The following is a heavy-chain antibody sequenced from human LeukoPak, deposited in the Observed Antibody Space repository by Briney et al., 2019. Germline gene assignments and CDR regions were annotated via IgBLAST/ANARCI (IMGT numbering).Heavy chain of an antibody. CDR3: ARSNWDSNVGIDY. J-gene: IGHJ4*02. D-gene: IGHD1-7*01. CDR2: MYYSGIT. V-gene: IGHV4-39*01. Sequence: KSSETLSLICTVSGGSISSSSYYWGWIRQPPGKGLEWIGTMYYSGITYYNPSLKSRVTTSVDTSKNQFTLKVSSVTAADTAVYYCARSNWDSNVGIDYWGQGTLVTVSS. CDR1: GGSISSSSYY.